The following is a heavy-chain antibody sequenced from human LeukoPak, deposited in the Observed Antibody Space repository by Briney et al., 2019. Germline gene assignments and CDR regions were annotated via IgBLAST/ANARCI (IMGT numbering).Heavy chain of an antibody. V-gene: IGHV3-7*01. CDR1: GFPLSRFW. D-gene: IGHD3-10*02. Sequence: GGSLSLSCVVSGFPLSRFWMGWVRQAPGRGLVGVANIKDDGYLKCYVDSEKGRFAITRDNAKNSLYLQMNSLGDEDTAIYYCAFFVREPQHWGQGTLVTVSS. CDR2: IKDDGYLK. J-gene: IGHJ1*01. CDR3: AFFVREPQH.